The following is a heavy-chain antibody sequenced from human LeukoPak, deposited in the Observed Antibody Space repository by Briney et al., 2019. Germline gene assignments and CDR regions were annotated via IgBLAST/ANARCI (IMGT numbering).Heavy chain of an antibody. CDR3: VKGDSSGWY. Sequence: GGSLRLSCAASGFTFSSYGMHWVRQAPGKGLEWVAVIWYDGSNKYYADSVKGRFTISRDNSKNTLYLQLNSLRAEDTALYYCVKGDSSGWYWGQGALVTVSS. CDR2: IWYDGSNK. D-gene: IGHD6-19*01. V-gene: IGHV3-33*06. CDR1: GFTFSSYG. J-gene: IGHJ4*02.